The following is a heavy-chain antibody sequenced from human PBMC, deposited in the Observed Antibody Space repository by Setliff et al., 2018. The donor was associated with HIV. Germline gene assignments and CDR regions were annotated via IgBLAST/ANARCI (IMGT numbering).Heavy chain of an antibody. CDR2: INTNTGNP. Sequence: GASVKVSCKASGYTFTTYAMNWVRQAPGQGLEWMGWINTNTGNPTSAQGFTGRLVFSVDTSVSTAYLQISSLKAEDTVVYYCARVLRGGYLGGGADVWGKGTTVTVSS. V-gene: IGHV7-4-1*02. J-gene: IGHJ6*04. CDR1: GYTFTTYA. CDR3: ARVLRGGYLGGGADV. D-gene: IGHD1-26*01.